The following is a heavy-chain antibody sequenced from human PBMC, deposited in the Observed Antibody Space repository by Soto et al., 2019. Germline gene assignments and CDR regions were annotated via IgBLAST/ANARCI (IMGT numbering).Heavy chain of an antibody. CDR1: GFTFSSYA. D-gene: IGHD2-2*01. V-gene: IGHV3-23*01. CDR3: AKGSSSSRPYYFDY. J-gene: IGHJ4*02. CDR2: ITGSGGST. Sequence: PGGSLRLSCAASGFTFSSYAMSWVRQTPWKGLEWVSAITGSGGSTYHADSVKGRFTISRDNSKNTLYLQMNTLEAEDTAVYYCAKGSSSSRPYYFDYWGQGTLVTVSS.